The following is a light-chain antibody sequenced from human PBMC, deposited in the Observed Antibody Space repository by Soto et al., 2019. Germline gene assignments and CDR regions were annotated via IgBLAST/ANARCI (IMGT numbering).Light chain of an antibody. V-gene: IGKV3-20*01. CDR2: AAS. CDR3: QQYGDSSWT. CDR1: QDVHIN. J-gene: IGKJ1*01. Sequence: ETMMTQSPATLSVSPGETATLSCRSSQDVHINLAWYQQRPGQAPRLLMYAASRRATGIPDRFSGSASGTDFTLTISRLEPEDFAVYYCQQYGDSSWTFGQGTKVDIK.